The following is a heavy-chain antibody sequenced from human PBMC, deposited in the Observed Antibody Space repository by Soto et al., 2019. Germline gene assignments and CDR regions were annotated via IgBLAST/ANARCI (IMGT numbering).Heavy chain of an antibody. Sequence: SSVKVSCKASGGSFSSSGISWVRQAPGQGLEWVGGIIPIFVTSHYAQKFQGRVTITADESTNTAYMELSSLTSEDTAVYYCARSLDYHDYTGYSTVGVYFAYWGLGTLVTVSS. D-gene: IGHD3-22*01. CDR1: GGSFSSSG. CDR2: IIPIFVTS. V-gene: IGHV1-69*13. J-gene: IGHJ4*02. CDR3: ARSLDYHDYTGYSTVGVYFAY.